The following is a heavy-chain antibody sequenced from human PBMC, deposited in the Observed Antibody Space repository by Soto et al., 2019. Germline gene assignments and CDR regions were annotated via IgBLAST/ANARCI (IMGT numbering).Heavy chain of an antibody. CDR2: IYYSGST. CDR1: GGSISSYY. Sequence: SETLSLTCTVSGGSISSYYWSWIRQPPGKGLEWIGYIYYSGSTNYNPSLKSRVTISVDTSKNQFSLKLSSVTAADTAVYYCARVYGSGSQHYYYYYIDVWGKGTTVTVSS. V-gene: IGHV4-59*01. D-gene: IGHD3-10*01. CDR3: ARVYGSGSQHYYYYYIDV. J-gene: IGHJ6*03.